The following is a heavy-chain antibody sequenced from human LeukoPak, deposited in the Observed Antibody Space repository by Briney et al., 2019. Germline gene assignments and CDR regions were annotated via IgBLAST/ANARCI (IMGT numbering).Heavy chain of an antibody. CDR3: AKGYCTNTGCSAGY. J-gene: IGHJ4*02. CDR1: GFTFSSYD. Sequence: PGGSLRLSCAASGFTFSSYDMSWVRQGPGKGLEWVSAFSGRGATTYYADSVKGRFTISRDNSRNTLYLQMNTLRAEDTALYYCAKGYCTNTGCSAGYWGQGTLVTVSS. D-gene: IGHD2-2*01. CDR2: FSGRGATT. V-gene: IGHV3-23*01.